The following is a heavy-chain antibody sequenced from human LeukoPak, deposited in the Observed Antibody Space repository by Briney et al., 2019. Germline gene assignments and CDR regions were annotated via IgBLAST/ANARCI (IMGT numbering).Heavy chain of an antibody. D-gene: IGHD6-19*01. J-gene: IGHJ4*02. V-gene: IGHV3-23*01. CDR3: ARAVAGTSRDY. CDR1: GFTFSSYA. CDR2: IVNTGDST. Sequence: GGSLRLSCAASGFTFSSYAMTWVRQAPGKGLEWVSTIVNTGDSTYYGDSVKGRFTISRDNSKNSLYLQMNSLRVEDTAVYYCARAVAGTSRDYWGQGTLVIVSS.